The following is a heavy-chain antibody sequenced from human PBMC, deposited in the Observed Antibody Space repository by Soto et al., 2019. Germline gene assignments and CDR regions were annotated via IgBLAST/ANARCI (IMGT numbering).Heavy chain of an antibody. CDR3: ARSRLAARPDFSGDILTYYLYGLDV. CDR2: IIPIFGAA. V-gene: IGHV1-69*13. CDR1: GGTFSNYP. D-gene: IGHD6-6*01. J-gene: IGHJ6*02. Sequence: ASVKVSCKASGGTFSNYPISWVRQAPGQGLEWMGGIIPIFGAANYAQKFQGRGTITADESTTTAYMELSSLRSDDTAVYYCARSRLAARPDFSGDILTYYLYGLDVWGQGTTVTVSS.